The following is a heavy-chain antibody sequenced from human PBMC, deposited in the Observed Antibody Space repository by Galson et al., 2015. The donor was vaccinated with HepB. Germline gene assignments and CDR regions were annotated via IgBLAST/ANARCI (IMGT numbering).Heavy chain of an antibody. V-gene: IGHV3-7*01. J-gene: IGHJ4*02. Sequence: SLRLSCATSGFTFSSYWMTWVRQAPGKGLEWVANINGDGRETYYVDSLRGRFTILRDNAKNSLYLQMNSLRVEDTAIYYCARDRDYWGQGTLVTVSS. CDR2: INGDGRET. CDR1: GFTFSSYW. CDR3: ARDRDY.